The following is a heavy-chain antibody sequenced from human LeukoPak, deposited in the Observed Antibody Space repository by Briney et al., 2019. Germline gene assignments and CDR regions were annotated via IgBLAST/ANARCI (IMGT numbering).Heavy chain of an antibody. CDR1: GFTVSTNY. V-gene: IGHV3-53*01. CDR3: ARWFKGPFDY. J-gene: IGHJ4*02. CDR2: IYTGGST. Sequence: PGGSLRLSCAASGFTVSTNYMSWVRQASEKGLEWVSVIYTGGSTYYADSVKGRFTISRDNSKNTLYLQMNSLRAEDTAVYYCARWFKGPFDYWGQGTLVTVSS. D-gene: IGHD3-10*01.